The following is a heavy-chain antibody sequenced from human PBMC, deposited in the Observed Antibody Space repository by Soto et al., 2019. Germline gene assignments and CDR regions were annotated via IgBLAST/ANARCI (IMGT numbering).Heavy chain of an antibody. Sequence: GGSLRLSCAASGFTFSSYAMSWVRQAPGKGLEWVSAISGSGGSTYYADSVKGRFTISRDNSKNTLYLQMNSLRAEDSALYYCAGGMYSSENSPFDYWGGEPLVTVPS. D-gene: IGHD6-25*01. CDR1: GFTFSSYA. V-gene: IGHV3-23*01. CDR2: ISGSGGST. CDR3: AGGMYSSENSPFDY. J-gene: IGHJ4*02.